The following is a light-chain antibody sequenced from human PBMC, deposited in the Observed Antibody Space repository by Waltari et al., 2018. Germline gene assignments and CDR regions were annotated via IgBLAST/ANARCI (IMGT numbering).Light chain of an antibody. CDR1: QDVRSW. Sequence: DILMTQSPSSVSASVGDRVTITCRASQDVRSWLAWYQQKPGKAPKLLIYAASSLQSGVPSRSSGSGSGTHFTLTISSLQPEDFATYYCQQGEASPYTFGQGTKLEIK. CDR3: QQGEASPYT. J-gene: IGKJ2*01. V-gene: IGKV1-12*01. CDR2: AAS.